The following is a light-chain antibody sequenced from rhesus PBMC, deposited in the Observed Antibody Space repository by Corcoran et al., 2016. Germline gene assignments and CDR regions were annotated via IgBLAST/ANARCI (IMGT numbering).Light chain of an antibody. CDR3: LQHNSYPYS. Sequence: DIQMTQSPSSLSASVGDTVTITCRASQGISSFLNWFQQKPGKAPKLLIYDASRLESGVPSRFSGRGSGTGFTCTISRLQPEDFAAYYCLQHNSYPYSFGQGTKVEIK. CDR1: QGISSF. V-gene: IGKV1-28*03. J-gene: IGKJ2*01. CDR2: DAS.